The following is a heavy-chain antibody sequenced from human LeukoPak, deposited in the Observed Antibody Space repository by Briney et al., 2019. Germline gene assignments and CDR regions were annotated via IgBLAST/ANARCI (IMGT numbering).Heavy chain of an antibody. J-gene: IGHJ4*02. CDR3: ARGTELRYFDWFRDFDY. CDR2: ISAYNGNT. Sequence: ASVKVSCKASGYTFTSYGISWVRQAPGQGLEWMGWISAYNGNTNYAQKLQGRVTMTTDTSTSTAYMELRSLRSDDTAVYYCARGTELRYFDWFRDFDYWGQGTLVTVSS. V-gene: IGHV1-18*01. CDR1: GYTFTSYG. D-gene: IGHD3-9*01.